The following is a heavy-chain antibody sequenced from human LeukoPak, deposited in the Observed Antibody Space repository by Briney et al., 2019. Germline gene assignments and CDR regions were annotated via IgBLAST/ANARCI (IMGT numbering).Heavy chain of an antibody. Sequence: PSETLSLTCTVSGGSISSSSYYWGWIRQPPGKGLEWIGSIYYSGSTYYNPSLKSRVTISVDTSKNQFSLKLSSVTAADTAVYYCARPGGNSVWYFDLWGRGTLVTVSS. D-gene: IGHD4-23*01. J-gene: IGHJ2*01. CDR2: IYYSGST. CDR3: ARPGGNSVWYFDL. CDR1: GGSISSSSYY. V-gene: IGHV4-39*07.